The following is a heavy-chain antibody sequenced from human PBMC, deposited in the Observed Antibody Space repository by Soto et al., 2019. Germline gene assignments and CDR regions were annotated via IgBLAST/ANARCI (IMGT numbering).Heavy chain of an antibody. V-gene: IGHV4-59*01. CDR1: GVSISSYF. Sequence: ETLSLTCSVSGVSISSYFWSWIRQAPGRGLEWIGYTYHRGSTNYSPSLRSRVAISLDTSENQFSLKVNSVTAADTAVYYCARIGGYHGPLDYWGQGTPVTVSS. CDR2: TYHRGST. CDR3: ARIGGYHGPLDY. J-gene: IGHJ4*02. D-gene: IGHD6-25*01.